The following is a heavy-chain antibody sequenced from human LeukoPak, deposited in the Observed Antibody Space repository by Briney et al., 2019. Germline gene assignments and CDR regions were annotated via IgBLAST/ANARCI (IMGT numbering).Heavy chain of an antibody. CDR2: IGSSGSYI. D-gene: IGHD3-22*01. CDR3: ARGITYYYDSSGYYL. CDR1: GFTFSSYH. V-gene: IGHV3-21*01. J-gene: IGHJ5*02. Sequence: GGSLRLSCEVSGFTFSSYHMNWVRQAPGKGLEWVSSIGSSGSYIYYADSVKGRFTISRDNAKNSLYLQMNSLRAEDTAVYYCARGITYYYDSSGYYLWGQGTLVTVSS.